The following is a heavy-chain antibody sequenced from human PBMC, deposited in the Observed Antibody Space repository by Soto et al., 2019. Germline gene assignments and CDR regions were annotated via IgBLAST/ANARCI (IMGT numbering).Heavy chain of an antibody. V-gene: IGHV1-2*04. D-gene: IGHD1-1*01. J-gene: IGHJ6*02. CDR3: ARXXXTXXXXGXXXXXXNXEMDX. CDR2: INPKSGGT. CDR1: GYSFTDYH. Sequence: SVKVSCKASGYSFTDYHIHWVRQAPGQGLEWLGRINPKSGGTSTAQKFQGWVTMTTDTSISTASMELTRLTSDDTAIYYCARXXXTXXXXGXXXXXXNXEMDXSGHGRTVTVSS.